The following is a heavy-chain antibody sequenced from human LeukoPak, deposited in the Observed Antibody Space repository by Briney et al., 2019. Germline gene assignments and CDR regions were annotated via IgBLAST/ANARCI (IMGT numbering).Heavy chain of an antibody. CDR2: IYSGGST. D-gene: IGHD2-2*01. V-gene: IGHV3-53*01. J-gene: IGHJ4*02. CDR1: GFTVSSNN. Sequence: AGSLSLSCAASGFTVSSNNMSWIPQAPGTMLEILSVIYSGGSTYYADSVRGRFTISRDNAKNSLYLQMNSLRAEDTAVYYCARDFRGYCSSTSCWEAGNSDYWCQGVLVTVSS. CDR3: ARDFRGYCSSTSCWEAGNSDY.